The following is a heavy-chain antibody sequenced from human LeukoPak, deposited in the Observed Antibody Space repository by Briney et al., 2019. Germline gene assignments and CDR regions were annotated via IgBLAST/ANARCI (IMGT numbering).Heavy chain of an antibody. V-gene: IGHV3-49*04. CDR3: TRWTTVSYFDY. J-gene: IGHJ4*02. CDR2: IRSKTFGEAT. CDR1: GFAFDDYD. Sequence: GRSLRLSCIGSGFAFDDYDVTWVRQAPGKGLEWISFIRSKTFGEATAYAASVKGRFTISRDDSKSIAYLQMNSLRTEDTAIYYCTRWTTVSYFDYWGQGIQVTVSS. D-gene: IGHD4-11*01.